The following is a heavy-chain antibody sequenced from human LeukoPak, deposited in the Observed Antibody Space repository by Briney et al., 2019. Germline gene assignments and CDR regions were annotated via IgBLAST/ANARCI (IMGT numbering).Heavy chain of an antibody. V-gene: IGHV1-2*02. CDR1: GYTFTGYY. D-gene: IGHD3-22*01. Sequence: ASVKVSCKASGYTFTGYYMHWVRQAPGQGLEWMGWINPNSGGTNYAQKFQSRVTMTRDTSISTAYMELSRLRSDDTAAYYCARGFEYYYYSSGFYLSAEYFQHWGQGTLVTVSS. CDR3: ARGFEYYYYSSGFYLSAEYFQH. J-gene: IGHJ1*01. CDR2: INPNSGGT.